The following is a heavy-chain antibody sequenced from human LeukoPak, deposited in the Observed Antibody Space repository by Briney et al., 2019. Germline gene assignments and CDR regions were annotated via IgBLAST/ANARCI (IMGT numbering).Heavy chain of an antibody. CDR1: GGTFRGYY. CDR3: ARGVLGPYYFDL. CDR2: INYTGAT. Sequence: ASGTLSLTCAVYGGTFRGYYWSWIRQPPGKGLEWIGEINYTGATNYKPSLKSRVTISGDPSKNQVSLRVYSVTAADTAVYYCARGVLGPYYFDLWGRGTLVTVSS. D-gene: IGHD7-27*01. J-gene: IGHJ2*01. V-gene: IGHV4-34*01.